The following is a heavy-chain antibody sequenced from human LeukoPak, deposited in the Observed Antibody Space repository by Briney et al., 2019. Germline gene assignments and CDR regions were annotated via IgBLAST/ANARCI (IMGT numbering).Heavy chain of an antibody. CDR2: ISSSSSYI. V-gene: IGHV3-21*01. D-gene: IGHD6-13*01. Sequence: GGSLRLSCAASGFTFSSYSMNWVRQAPGKGLEWVSSISSSSSYIYYADSVKGRFTISRDNAKNSLYLQMNSLRAEDTAAYYCARGGAIAALPDDNWFDPWGQGTLVTVSS. CDR3: ARGGAIAALPDDNWFDP. CDR1: GFTFSSYS. J-gene: IGHJ5*02.